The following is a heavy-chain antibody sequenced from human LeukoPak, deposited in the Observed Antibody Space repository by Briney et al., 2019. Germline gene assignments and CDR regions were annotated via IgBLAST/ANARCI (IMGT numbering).Heavy chain of an antibody. J-gene: IGHJ4*02. CDR2: IYSGGST. CDR1: GFTVSSNY. D-gene: IGHD1-14*01. CDR3: ARGVEPLAANTLAY. Sequence: GGSLRLSCAASGFTVSSNYMSWVRQAPGKGLEWVSVIYSGGSTYYADSVKGRFTISRDNSKNTLYLQMNSLRAEDTAVYYCARGVEPLAANTLAYWGQGTLVTVSS. V-gene: IGHV3-53*01.